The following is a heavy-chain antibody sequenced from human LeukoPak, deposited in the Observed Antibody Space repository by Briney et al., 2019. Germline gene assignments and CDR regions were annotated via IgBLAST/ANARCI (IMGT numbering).Heavy chain of an antibody. J-gene: IGHJ6*03. V-gene: IGHV4-38-2*01. Sequence: TSETLSLTCAVSGYSISSGYYWGWFRQPPGKGLEWIACIYHSGSTYYNPSLKSRVTMSVDTSKNQFSLRLTSLTAADTAVYYCARQGGSSSPYYFYYMDVWGKGITVTVSS. D-gene: IGHD6-13*01. CDR1: GYSISSGYY. CDR2: IYHSGST. CDR3: ARQGGSSSPYYFYYMDV.